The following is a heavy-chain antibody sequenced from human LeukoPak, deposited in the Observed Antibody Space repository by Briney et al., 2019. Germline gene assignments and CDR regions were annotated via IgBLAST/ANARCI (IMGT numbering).Heavy chain of an antibody. CDR1: GYSISSGSY. V-gene: IGHV4-38-2*02. Sequence: SGTLSFTCTVSGYSISSGSYWGWIRQPPGKGLEWIGIIYHSGTTYYNPSLKSRVTISVDTSKNQFSLKLSSVTAADTAVYYCARELTTSRFDYWGQGTLVTVSS. D-gene: IGHD2-2*01. CDR2: IYHSGTT. J-gene: IGHJ4*02. CDR3: ARELTTSRFDY.